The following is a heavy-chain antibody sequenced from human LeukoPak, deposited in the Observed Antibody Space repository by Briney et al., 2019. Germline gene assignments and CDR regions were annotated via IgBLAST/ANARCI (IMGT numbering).Heavy chain of an antibody. CDR2: IKSRGDGETR. CDR1: GFTFSIAW. D-gene: IGHD3-3*01. J-gene: IGHJ3*02. V-gene: IGHV3-15*01. CDR3: AAVGEWLSNAFNT. Sequence: GGSLRLSCAASGFTFSIAWMSWVRQVPGKGLEWVGRIKSRGDGETRDYAAPVKDRFIISRDDSKNTLYLQMNSLRTEDTAIYYCAAVGEWLSNAFNTWGQGTMVTVSA.